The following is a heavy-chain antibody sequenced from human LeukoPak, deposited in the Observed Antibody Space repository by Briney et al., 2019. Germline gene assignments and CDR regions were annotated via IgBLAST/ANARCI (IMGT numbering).Heavy chain of an antibody. D-gene: IGHD5-24*01. V-gene: IGHV4-59*08. Sequence: SETLSLTCSVAGGSISGYYWSWIRQPPGKGLEWIGYIHYSGSTHYNPSLMSRVIISVDTSKNQFSLKLSAVTAADTAVYYCARVGDGYNLFDYWGQGLLVTVSS. CDR1: GGSISGYY. CDR2: IHYSGST. J-gene: IGHJ4*02. CDR3: ARVGDGYNLFDY.